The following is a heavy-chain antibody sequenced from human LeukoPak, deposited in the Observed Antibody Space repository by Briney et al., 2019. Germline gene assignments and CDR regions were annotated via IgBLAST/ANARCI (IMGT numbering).Heavy chain of an antibody. J-gene: IGHJ4*02. V-gene: IGHV4-4*07. D-gene: IGHD3-22*01. CDR1: GDSLTGYQ. Sequence: SETLSLTCTVSGDSLTGYQWSWIRQPAGKGLEYIGRVYISGTTNYNPSLKSRVTMSVDTSKNQVSLKLGSVNAADTAVYYCARHIPSVVHSSSWSFDYWGQGILVTVSS. CDR3: ARHIPSVVHSSSWSFDY. CDR2: VYISGTT.